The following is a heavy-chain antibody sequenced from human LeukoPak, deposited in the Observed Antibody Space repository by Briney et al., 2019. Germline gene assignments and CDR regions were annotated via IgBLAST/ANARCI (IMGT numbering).Heavy chain of an antibody. CDR2: IKSKYDGGTT. D-gene: IGHD2-21*01. Sequence: GGSLRLSCAATGFTFANAWMNWVRQTPGKGLGWVGRIKSKYDGGTTDYAAPVKGRFIISRDDSKNTVYVQMNSLKSEDTAVYYCATGGYFFDYWGQGTLVTVSS. CDR3: ATGGYFFDY. J-gene: IGHJ4*02. CDR1: GFTFANAW. V-gene: IGHV3-15*07.